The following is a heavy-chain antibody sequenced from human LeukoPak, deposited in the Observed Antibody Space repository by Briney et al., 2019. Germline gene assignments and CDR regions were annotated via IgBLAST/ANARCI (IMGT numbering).Heavy chain of an antibody. J-gene: IGHJ4*02. Sequence: ASVKVSCKASGGTFSSYAISWVRQAPGQGLEWMGRIIPIFGTANYAQKFQGRVTITTDESTSTAYMELSSLRSEDTAVYYCARGYNWNYPGGEWTFDYWDKGTLVTVSS. D-gene: IGHD1-7*01. CDR3: ARGYNWNYPGGEWTFDY. CDR2: IIPIFGTA. CDR1: GGTFSSYA. V-gene: IGHV1-69*05.